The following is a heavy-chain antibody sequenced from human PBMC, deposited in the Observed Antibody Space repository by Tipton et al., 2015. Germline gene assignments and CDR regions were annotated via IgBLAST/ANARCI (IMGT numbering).Heavy chain of an antibody. J-gene: IGHJ4*02. CDR3: ARARGRHGGLFDS. D-gene: IGHD4-23*01. CDR2: IRYSGST. Sequence: TLSLTCSVSSDSISKYYWSWIRQPPGKELEWIGYIRYSGSTNYNPSLKSRVTISVDTSKTQFSLKTSSVTASDTAVYYCARARGRHGGLFDSWGQGILVTVSS. CDR1: SDSISKYY. V-gene: IGHV4-59*01.